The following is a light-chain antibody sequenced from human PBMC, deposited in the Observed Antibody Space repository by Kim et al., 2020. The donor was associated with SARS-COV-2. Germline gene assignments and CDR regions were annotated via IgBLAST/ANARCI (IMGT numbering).Light chain of an antibody. CDR3: NSRDRVTTGNLYV. J-gene: IGLJ1*01. Sequence: GQTVTITCKGDSIRRYYESCYHQRPRHAPVLVMYDKNNRPSRIPGGFSGSSSGDTAALTTTGAQAVDEADYYCNSRDRVTTGNLYVFGTGTKVTVL. V-gene: IGLV3-19*01. CDR2: DKN. CDR1: SIRRYY.